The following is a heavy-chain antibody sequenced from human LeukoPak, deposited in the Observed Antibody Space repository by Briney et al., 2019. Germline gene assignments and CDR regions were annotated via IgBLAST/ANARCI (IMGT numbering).Heavy chain of an antibody. Sequence: GGSLRLSCVGSGFTFRSHAMSWVRQAPEKGLEFVSGIYENGGTTYYADSVKGRFSISRDNSKNTLYLQMDSLRGEDTAVYYCAKGSPLDLGAGQSYYYGLGVWGQGTTVTVSS. V-gene: IGHV3-23*01. CDR2: IYENGGTT. CDR3: AKGSPLDLGAGQSYYYGLGV. D-gene: IGHD3-10*01. CDR1: GFTFRSHA. J-gene: IGHJ6*02.